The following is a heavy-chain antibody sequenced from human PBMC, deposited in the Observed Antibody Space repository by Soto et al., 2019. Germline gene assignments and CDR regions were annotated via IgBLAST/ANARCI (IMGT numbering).Heavy chain of an antibody. V-gene: IGHV1-69*04. J-gene: IGHJ4*02. CDR3: ARTGRGPFIKHFYL. CDR1: GGTLNSYA. Sequence: GASVKVSCKASGGTLNSYAIIWVRQAPGQSLEWVGRVIPILGLANYAQQFQGRVTITADKSTSTAYMELGGLTSDDTAVYYFARTGRGPFIKHFYLWGPGALVTVSS. CDR2: VIPILGLA.